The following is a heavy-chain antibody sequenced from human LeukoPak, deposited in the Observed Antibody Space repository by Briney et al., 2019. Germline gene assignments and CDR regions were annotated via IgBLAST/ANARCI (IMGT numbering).Heavy chain of an antibody. CDR3: ARGGKQWRGGNYFDS. V-gene: IGHV1-3*03. CDR1: GYTFTGYY. J-gene: IGHJ4*02. CDR2: ITTGRGET. D-gene: IGHD6-19*01. Sequence: ASVKVSCKASGYTFTGYYMHWVRQAPGQSLEWMGWITTGRGETRYSQEFQRRITFTRDTSASTVYMDLSDLRSEDTAVYYCARGGKQWRGGNYFDSWGKGTLVAVSS.